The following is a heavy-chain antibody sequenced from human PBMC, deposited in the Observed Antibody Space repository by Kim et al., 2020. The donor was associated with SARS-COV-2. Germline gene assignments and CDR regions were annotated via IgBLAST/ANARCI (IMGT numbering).Heavy chain of an antibody. D-gene: IGHD3-3*01. CDR3: ASAPKFLEWLSYHGMDV. CDR2: IIPIFGTA. V-gene: IGHV1-69*13. CDR1: GGTFSSYA. Sequence: SVKVSCKASGGTFSSYAISWVRQAPGQGLEWMGGIIPIFGTANYAQKFQGRVTITADESTSTAYMELSSLRSEDTAVYYCASAPKFLEWLSYHGMDVWGQGTTVTVSS. J-gene: IGHJ6*02.